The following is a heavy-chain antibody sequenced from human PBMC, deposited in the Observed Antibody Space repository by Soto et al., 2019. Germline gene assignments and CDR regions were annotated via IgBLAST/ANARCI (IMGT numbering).Heavy chain of an antibody. CDR2: INSDGSST. D-gene: IGHD2-21*02. CDR3: ARDLAHIAVVTAKVHYYGMDV. J-gene: IGHJ6*02. V-gene: IGHV3-74*01. CDR1: GFTFSSYW. Sequence: GSLRLSCAASGFTFSSYWMHWVRQAPGKGLVWVSRINSDGSSTSYADSVKGRFTISRDNAKKTLYLQMNSPRDEDTAVYYCARDLAHIAVVTAKVHYYGMDVWGHGTTVTVSS.